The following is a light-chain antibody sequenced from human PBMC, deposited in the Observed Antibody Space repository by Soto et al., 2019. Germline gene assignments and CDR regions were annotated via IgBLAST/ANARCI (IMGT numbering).Light chain of an antibody. J-gene: IGKJ2*01. CDR2: KVS. CDR1: KTPVTRIGNTN. CDR3: MQGTHWPYT. V-gene: IGKV2-30*01. Sequence: DVVMTQSHPPLPFTLGRRPPTSGGLSKTPVTRIGNTNWNWFQQRPGQSPRRLIYKVSNRDSGVPDRFSGSGSGTDFTLKISRVEAEDVGVYYCMQGTHWPYTFGQGTKLEIK.